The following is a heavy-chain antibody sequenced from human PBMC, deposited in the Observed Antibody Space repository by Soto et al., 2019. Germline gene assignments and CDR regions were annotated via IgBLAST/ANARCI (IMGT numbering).Heavy chain of an antibody. CDR3: ARDGYSYGLDY. Sequence: SETLSLTCAVYGGSFSGYYWSWIRQPPGKGLEWIGEINHSGSTNYNPSLKSRVTISVDTSKNQFSLKLSSVTAADTAVYYCARDGYSYGLDYWGQGTLVTVSS. CDR1: GGSFSGYY. J-gene: IGHJ4*02. CDR2: INHSGST. D-gene: IGHD5-18*01. V-gene: IGHV4-34*01.